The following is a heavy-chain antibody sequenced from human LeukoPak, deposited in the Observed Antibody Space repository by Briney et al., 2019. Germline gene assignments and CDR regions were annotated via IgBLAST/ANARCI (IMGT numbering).Heavy chain of an antibody. CDR3: ARGVGYSYGYPFGAAGGD. CDR2: INPSGGST. V-gene: IGHV1-46*01. J-gene: IGHJ4*02. CDR1: GYTFTSYY. D-gene: IGHD5-18*01. Sequence: ASVKVPCKASGYTFTSYYMHWVRQAPGQGLEWMGIINPSGGSTSYAQKFQGRVTMTRDTSTSTVYMELSSLRSEDTAVYYCARGVGYSYGYPFGAAGGDWGQGTLVTVSS.